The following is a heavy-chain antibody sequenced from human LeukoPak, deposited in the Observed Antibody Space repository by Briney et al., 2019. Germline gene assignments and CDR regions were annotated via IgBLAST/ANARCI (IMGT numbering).Heavy chain of an antibody. CDR1: GGTFTTYA. Sequence: SVKVSCKASGGTFTTYAISWVRQAPGQGLEWMGGIIPIFGTTNYAQKFQGRVTITADKSTSTVYMELSSLRSEDTAVYYCARDRVGQQLVGRKYYYYYMDVWGKGTTVTISS. CDR3: ARDRVGQQLVGRKYYYYYMDV. D-gene: IGHD6-13*01. CDR2: IIPIFGTT. J-gene: IGHJ6*03. V-gene: IGHV1-69*06.